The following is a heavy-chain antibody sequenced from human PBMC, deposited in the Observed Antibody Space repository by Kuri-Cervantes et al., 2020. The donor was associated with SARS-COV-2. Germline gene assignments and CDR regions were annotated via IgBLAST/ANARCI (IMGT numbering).Heavy chain of an antibody. Sequence: GESLKISCAASGFTFSSYGMHWVRQAPGKGLEWVAVISYDGSNKYYADSVKGRFTISRDNSKNTLYLQMNSLRAEDTAVYYCAKAMVYCNGGVCYTYYYYYMDVWGKGTTVTVSS. J-gene: IGHJ6*03. CDR2: ISYDGSNK. V-gene: IGHV3-30*18. CDR3: AKAMVYCNGGVCYTYYYYYMDV. CDR1: GFTFSSYG. D-gene: IGHD2-8*02.